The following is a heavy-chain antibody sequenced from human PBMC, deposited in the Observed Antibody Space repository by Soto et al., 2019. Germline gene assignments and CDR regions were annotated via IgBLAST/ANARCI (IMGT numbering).Heavy chain of an antibody. V-gene: IGHV1-69*13. D-gene: IGHD2-2*01. Sequence: GASVKVSCKASGGTFSSYAISWVRQAPGQGLEWMGGIIPIFGTANYAQKFQGGVTITADESTSTAYMELSSLRSEDTAVYYCARELVVPAATSHYYYGMDVWGQGTTVTVSS. CDR3: ARELVVPAATSHYYYGMDV. CDR2: IIPIFGTA. CDR1: GGTFSSYA. J-gene: IGHJ6*02.